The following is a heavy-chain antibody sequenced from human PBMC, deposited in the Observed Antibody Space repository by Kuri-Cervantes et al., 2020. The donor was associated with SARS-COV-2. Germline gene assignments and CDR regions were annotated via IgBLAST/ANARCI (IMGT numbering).Heavy chain of an antibody. CDR2: IYHSGST. D-gene: IGHD1-26*01. CDR3: ARDRGYSGTSYYYFDY. J-gene: IGHJ4*02. V-gene: IGHV4-4*01. CDR1: GGSISSSNW. Sequence: GSLRLSCAVSGGSISSSNWWSWVRQPPGKGLEWIGEIYHSGSTNYNPSLKSRVTISVDTSKNQFSLKLSSVTAADTAVYFCARDRGYSGTSYYYFDYWGQGTLVTVSS.